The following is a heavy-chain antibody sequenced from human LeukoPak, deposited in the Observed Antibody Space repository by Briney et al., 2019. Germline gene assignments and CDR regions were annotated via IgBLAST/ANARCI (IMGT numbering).Heavy chain of an antibody. Sequence: ASVKVSCKASGYTFTNYYMHWVRRAPGQGLEWMGIINPSGGSTSYAQKFQGRVTMTRDTSTSTVYMELSSLRSEDTAVYYCARDSTITMGFDPWGQGTLVTVSS. D-gene: IGHD3-10*01. CDR1: GYTFTNYY. V-gene: IGHV1-46*01. CDR2: INPSGGST. J-gene: IGHJ5*02. CDR3: ARDSTITMGFDP.